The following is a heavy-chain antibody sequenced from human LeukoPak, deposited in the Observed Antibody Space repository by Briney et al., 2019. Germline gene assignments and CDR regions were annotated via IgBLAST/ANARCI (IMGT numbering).Heavy chain of an antibody. V-gene: IGHV1-69*13. CDR3: ARVGFIEDGYNVEKDAFDI. CDR2: IIPIFDTP. CDR1: GGTFSSSI. J-gene: IGHJ3*02. Sequence: GASVKVSCKASGGTFSSSIITWVRQAPGQGLEWMGGIIPIFDTPNYAQKSQGRVTITADESTSTAYMELSSLRSEDTAVYYCARVGFIEDGYNVEKDAFDIWGQGTMVTVSS. D-gene: IGHD5-24*01.